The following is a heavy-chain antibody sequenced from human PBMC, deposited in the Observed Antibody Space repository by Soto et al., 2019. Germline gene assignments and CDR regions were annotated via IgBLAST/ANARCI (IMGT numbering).Heavy chain of an antibody. V-gene: IGHV3-23*01. CDR2: ISVVGVST. CDR1: GFTFSTFF. D-gene: IGHD5-18*01. Sequence: PGGSLRLSCAASGFTFSTFFISWVRQAPWKGLEWVSAISVVGVSTYYADSVKGRLTISRDNYENTLYLQMSSLRADDTAIYYCGKAINPGTAMINRWFDPWGQGTLVTVCS. J-gene: IGHJ5*02. CDR3: GKAINPGTAMINRWFDP.